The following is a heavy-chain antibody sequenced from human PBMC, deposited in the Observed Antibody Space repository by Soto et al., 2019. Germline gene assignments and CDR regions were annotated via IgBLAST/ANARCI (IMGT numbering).Heavy chain of an antibody. J-gene: IGHJ4*02. Sequence: ASLKVSCKASGYTFTNNGVNWVRQATGRGLEWMGWMNPSTGETGYTEKFQGRLAMTRDTSITTAYMELTSLTSEDTAVYYCTRAGDSGAWISNWGQVTLVTVSS. CDR3: TRAGDSGAWISN. V-gene: IGHV1-8*02. D-gene: IGHD7-27*01. CDR2: MNPSTGET. CDR1: GYTFTNNG.